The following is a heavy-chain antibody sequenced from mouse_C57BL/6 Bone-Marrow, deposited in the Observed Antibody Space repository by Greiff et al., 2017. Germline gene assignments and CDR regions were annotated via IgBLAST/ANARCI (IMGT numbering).Heavy chain of an antibody. CDR1: GYTFTSYW. CDR2: IDPSDSYT. Sequence: QVQLQQPGAELVMPGASVKLSCKASGYTFTSYWMHWVKQRPGPGLAWIGEIDPSDSYTNYNQKFKGKSTLTVDKSSSTAYMQLSSLTSEDSAVYYCARETAQVYFDYWGQGTTLTVSS. CDR3: ARETAQVYFDY. J-gene: IGHJ2*01. D-gene: IGHD3-2*02. V-gene: IGHV1-69*01.